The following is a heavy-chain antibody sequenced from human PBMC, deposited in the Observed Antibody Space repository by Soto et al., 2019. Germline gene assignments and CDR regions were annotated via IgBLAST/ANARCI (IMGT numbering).Heavy chain of an antibody. CDR1: GFTFSRYG. CDR2: MSHDGSNK. D-gene: IGHD2-2*01. V-gene: IGHV3-30*03. CDR3: ARALGYCSSTSCPIPV. J-gene: IGHJ6*02. Sequence: GGSLRLSCIASGFTFSRYGMHWVRQAPGKGLEWVEVMSHDGSNKYYADSVKGRFTISRDNSKNTLYLQMNSRRAEDTAVYYCARALGYCSSTSCPIPVWGQGTTVTVSS.